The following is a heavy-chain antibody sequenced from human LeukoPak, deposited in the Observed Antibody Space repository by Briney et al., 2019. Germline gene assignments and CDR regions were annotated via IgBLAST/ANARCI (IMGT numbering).Heavy chain of an antibody. J-gene: IGHJ3*02. CDR3: ARDGVYGDYGNYYDSSGHDAFDI. CDR1: GGTFSSYA. D-gene: IGHD3-22*01. Sequence: GASVKVSCKASGGTFSSYAISWVRQAPGQGLEWMGRIIPILGIANYAQKFQGRVTITADKSTSTAYMELSSLRSEDTAVYYCARDGVYGDYGNYYDSSGHDAFDIWGQGTMVTVSS. CDR2: IIPILGIA. V-gene: IGHV1-69*04.